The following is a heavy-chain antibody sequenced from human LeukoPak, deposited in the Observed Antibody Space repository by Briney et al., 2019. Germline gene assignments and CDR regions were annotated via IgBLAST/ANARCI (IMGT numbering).Heavy chain of an antibody. Sequence: PSETLSLTCDVSGDSISSGYYWGWIRQPPGKGLEWIGSIYHSGSTTYNPSLKSRVTLSADTSKNQFSLKVRSVTAADTAVYYCARNSSGWFFDYCGQGTLVTVSS. J-gene: IGHJ4*02. CDR2: IYHSGST. D-gene: IGHD6-19*01. CDR1: GDSISSGYY. V-gene: IGHV4-38-2*01. CDR3: ARNSSGWFFDY.